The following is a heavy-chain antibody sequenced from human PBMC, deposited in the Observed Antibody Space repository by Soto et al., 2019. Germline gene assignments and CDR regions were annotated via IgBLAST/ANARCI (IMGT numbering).Heavy chain of an antibody. V-gene: IGHV2-70*04. CDR2: IDWDDDK. CDR1: GFSLSTSGMR. Sequence: SGPTLVNPTQTLTLTCTFSGFSLSTSGMRVSWIRQPPGKALEWLARIDWDDDKFYSTSLKTRLTISKDTSKNQVVLTMTNMDPVDTATYYYARNSVDGMDVWGQGTTVTVSS. J-gene: IGHJ6*02. D-gene: IGHD3-10*01. CDR3: ARNSVDGMDV.